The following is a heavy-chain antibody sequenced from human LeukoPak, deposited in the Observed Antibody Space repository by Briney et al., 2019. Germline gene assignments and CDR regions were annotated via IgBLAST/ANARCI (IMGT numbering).Heavy chain of an antibody. J-gene: IGHJ5*02. CDR2: IYPGDSDT. CDR1: GYSFTNYW. CDR3: AGHGGYSGYAMGGNWFDP. Sequence: GESLKISCQGSGYSFTNYWIDWVRQMPGKGLEWMGIIYPGDSDTRYSPSFQGQVTISVDKSISTAYLQWSSLKASDTAMYYCAGHGGYSGYAMGGNWFDPWGQGTLVTVSS. D-gene: IGHD5-12*01. V-gene: IGHV5-51*01.